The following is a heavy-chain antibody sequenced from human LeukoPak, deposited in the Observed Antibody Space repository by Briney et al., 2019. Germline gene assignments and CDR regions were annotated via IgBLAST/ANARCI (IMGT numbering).Heavy chain of an antibody. J-gene: IGHJ4*02. CDR3: AKDGLMRFFDY. CDR2: ISNDGNNK. V-gene: IGHV3-30*18. CDR1: GFIFSSYG. Sequence: GGSLRLSCAASGFIFSSYGMYWVRQAPGKGLEWVAVISNDGNNKEYADSVKGRFTISRDKSKNTLYLQMNSLRADDTAVYHCAKDGLMRFFDYWGQGTLVTVSS. D-gene: IGHD2-8*01.